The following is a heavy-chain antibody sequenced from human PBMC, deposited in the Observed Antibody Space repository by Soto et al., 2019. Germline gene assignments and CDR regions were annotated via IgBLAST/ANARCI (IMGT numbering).Heavy chain of an antibody. Sequence: GGSLRLSCAASGFTFSSYGMHWVRQAPGKGLEWVAVISYDGSNKYYADSVKGRFTISRDDSKNTLYLQMNSLRAEDTAVYYCAKDLMITFGGVIAWGQGTLVTVSS. CDR2: ISYDGSNK. CDR1: GFTFSSYG. V-gene: IGHV3-30*18. CDR3: AKDLMITFGGVIA. D-gene: IGHD3-16*02. J-gene: IGHJ5*02.